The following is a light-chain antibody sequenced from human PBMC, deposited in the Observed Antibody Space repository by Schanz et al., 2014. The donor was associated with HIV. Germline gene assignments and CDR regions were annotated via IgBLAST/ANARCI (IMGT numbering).Light chain of an antibody. CDR1: NSNIGGNY. Sequence: QSVLTQPPSASGTPGQRVTISCSGSNSNIGGNYVYWYQQLPGTAPKLLIYRNNQRPSGVPDRFSGSKSGTSASLAISGLRSEDEADYYCLSYDRSLSGPYLFGTGTKLTVL. J-gene: IGLJ1*01. V-gene: IGLV1-47*01. CDR2: RNN. CDR3: LSYDRSLSGPYL.